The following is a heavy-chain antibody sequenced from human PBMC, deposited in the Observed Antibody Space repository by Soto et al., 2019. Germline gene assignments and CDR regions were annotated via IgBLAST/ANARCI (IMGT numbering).Heavy chain of an antibody. CDR1: GGPFRGYP. Sequence: AETLSLTCAGCGGPFRGYPWSWILQPPGKGLEGIGEINHRGSTNYNPSLKSRVTISVDTSKNQFSLKLSSVTAADTAVYYCARGTWVRSAFDIWGQGTMVT. CDR3: ARGTWVRSAFDI. J-gene: IGHJ3*02. CDR2: INHRGST. V-gene: IGHV4-34*01. D-gene: IGHD3-10*01.